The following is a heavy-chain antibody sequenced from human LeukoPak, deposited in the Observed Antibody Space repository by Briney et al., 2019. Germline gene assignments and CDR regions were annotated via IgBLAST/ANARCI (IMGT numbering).Heavy chain of an antibody. CDR1: GGSFSYYY. CDR2: INQSGST. J-gene: IGHJ4*02. CDR3: ARDETYSDVWSGSTGGGKGNYLDY. Sequence: SETLSLTCAVYGGSFSYYYWSWIRQPPGKGLEWIGEINQSGSTNYNPSLKSRVTMSLDTSKNQFSLKVTSVTAADTAVYYCARDETYSDVWSGSTGGGKGNYLDYWGQGILVTVSS. D-gene: IGHD3-3*01. V-gene: IGHV4-34*01.